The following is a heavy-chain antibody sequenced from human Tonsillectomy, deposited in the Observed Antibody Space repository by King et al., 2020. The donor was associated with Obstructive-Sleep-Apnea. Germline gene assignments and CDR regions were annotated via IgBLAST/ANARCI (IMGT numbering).Heavy chain of an antibody. V-gene: IGHV3-30*02. CDR1: GFTFSSYG. CDR3: AKEYGAAAVDYWYFDL. CDR2: IRYGGSNK. J-gene: IGHJ2*01. D-gene: IGHD6-13*01. Sequence: VQLVESGGGVVQPGRSLRLSCAASGFTFSSYGMHWVRQAPGKGLVWVAFIRYGGSNKYYADSVKGRFTISRDNSKNTLYLQMNSLRAEDTAVYYCAKEYGAAAVDYWYFDLWGRGTLVTVSS.